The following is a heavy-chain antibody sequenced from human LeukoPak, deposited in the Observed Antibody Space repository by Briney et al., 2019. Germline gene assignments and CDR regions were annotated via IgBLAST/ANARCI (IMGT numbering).Heavy chain of an antibody. Sequence: GEPLKISCQGSGYSFTNYWIGWVRQMPGKGLEWMGIIYPGDSDARYSPSFQGQVTISADKSITTTYLQWSSLRASDSAMYYRVRLESGGYYYVAYWGKGTLVTVSS. CDR1: GYSFTNYW. V-gene: IGHV5-51*01. J-gene: IGHJ4*02. D-gene: IGHD3-22*01. CDR3: VRLESGGYYYVAY. CDR2: IYPGDSDA.